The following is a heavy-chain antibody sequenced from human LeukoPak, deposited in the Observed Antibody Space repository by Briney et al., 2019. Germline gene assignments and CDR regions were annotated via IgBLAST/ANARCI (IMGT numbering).Heavy chain of an antibody. J-gene: IGHJ5*02. Sequence: ASVKVSCKVSGNSFTELSLHWVRQAPGKGLEWMGVFDPEDGKATYAQKFQGRLSMTEDTSTDTAFMELRTLTSEDTAVYFCAKGETWFDHWGQGTLVTVSS. CDR1: GNSFTELS. CDR2: FDPEDGKA. V-gene: IGHV1-24*01. CDR3: AKGETWFDH. D-gene: IGHD1-26*01.